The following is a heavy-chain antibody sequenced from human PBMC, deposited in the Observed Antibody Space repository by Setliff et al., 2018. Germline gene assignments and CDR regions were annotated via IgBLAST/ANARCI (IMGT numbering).Heavy chain of an antibody. D-gene: IGHD3-10*01. CDR1: GGSISSGGFY. J-gene: IGHJ4*02. V-gene: IGHV4-61*09. CDR3: ARESATIGEFPLYYFDK. CDR2: FHTGGAT. Sequence: PSETLSLTCSVSGGSISSGGFYWSWIRQSAGRGLEWIGHFHTGGATVYNLSLKSRVTISLDSSKNQFSLRLSSVTAADAAVYSCARESATIGEFPLYYFDKWGQGIPVTVSS.